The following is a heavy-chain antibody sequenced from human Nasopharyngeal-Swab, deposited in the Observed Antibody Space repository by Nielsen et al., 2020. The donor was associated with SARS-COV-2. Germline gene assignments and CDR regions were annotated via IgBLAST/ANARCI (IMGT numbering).Heavy chain of an antibody. Sequence: GGSLRLSCAASGFTFSSYAMHCVRQAPGKGLEWVAVISYDGSNKYHADSVKGRFTIARDNSKNPRYLQMNSLRAEDTAVYYCARVYSSSWVDLDYWGQGALVTVSS. CDR2: ISYDGSNK. V-gene: IGHV3-30-3*01. J-gene: IGHJ4*02. D-gene: IGHD6-13*01. CDR1: GFTFSSYA. CDR3: ARVYSSSWVDLDY.